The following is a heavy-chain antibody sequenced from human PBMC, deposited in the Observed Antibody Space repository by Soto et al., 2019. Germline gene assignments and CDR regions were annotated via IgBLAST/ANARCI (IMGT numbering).Heavy chain of an antibody. V-gene: IGHV1-18*01. J-gene: IGHJ6*02. CDR3: ARSGGNVIVPGAIYGMDV. Sequence: QVQLVQSGAEVTKPGASVKVSCKASGYTFTSYGITWVRQAPGQGLEWMGWISAYNGDTNYAQKLQGRGTVTTDTSTSTAYMELRSLRADDTAVYYCARSGGNVIVPGAIYGMDVCGQGTTVTVSS. CDR1: GYTFTSYG. CDR2: ISAYNGDT. D-gene: IGHD2-2*01.